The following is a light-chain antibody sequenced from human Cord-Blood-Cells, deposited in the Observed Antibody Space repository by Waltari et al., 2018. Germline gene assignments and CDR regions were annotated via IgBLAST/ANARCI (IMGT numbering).Light chain of an antibody. V-gene: IGKV1-5*01. CDR2: DAS. CDR1: KSLSSW. Sequence: DIQMTQSPSTLSASLGARVTITSRASKSLSSWVAWYQQKPKKAPKLLSYDASSLESGVPTRFSGSGAGTEFPLTISILQPDYFATYYCQLYNSYSWTFGQGTKVEIK. CDR3: QLYNSYSWT. J-gene: IGKJ1*01.